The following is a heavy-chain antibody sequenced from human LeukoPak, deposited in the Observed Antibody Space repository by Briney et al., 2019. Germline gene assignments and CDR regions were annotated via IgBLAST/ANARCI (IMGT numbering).Heavy chain of an antibody. CDR2: ISYDGSNK. CDR1: GFTFSSYA. CDR3: ARLWEQWLAPDYYYMDV. V-gene: IGHV3-30*04. J-gene: IGHJ6*03. D-gene: IGHD6-19*01. Sequence: GGSLRLSCAASGFTFSSYAMHWVRQAPGKGLEWVAVISYDGSNKYYADSVKGRFTISRDNAKNSLYLQMNSLRAEDTAVYYCARLWEQWLAPDYYYMDVWGKGTTVTVSS.